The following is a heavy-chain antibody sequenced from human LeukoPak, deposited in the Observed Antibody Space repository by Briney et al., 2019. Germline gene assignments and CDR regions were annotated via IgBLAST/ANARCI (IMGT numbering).Heavy chain of an antibody. CDR2: IYYSVST. J-gene: IGHJ4*02. D-gene: IGHD2-2*02. CDR1: GGSISSSSYY. CDR3: ARVRLPDGYCSSTSCYTGFYFDY. Sequence: PSETLSLACTVSGGSISSSSYYWGWIRQPPGKGLEWIGSIYYSVSTYYNPSLKSRVTISVDTSKNQFSLKLSSVTAADTAVYYCARVRLPDGYCSSTSCYTGFYFDYWGQGTLVTVSS. V-gene: IGHV4-39*07.